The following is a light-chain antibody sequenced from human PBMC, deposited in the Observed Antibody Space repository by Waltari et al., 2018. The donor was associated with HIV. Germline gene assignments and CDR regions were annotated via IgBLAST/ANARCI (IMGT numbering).Light chain of an antibody. Sequence: QAVVTQEPSLTVSPGGTVTLTCGSSTGAVTSGHSPYWFQQRPDQAPRTLIHDTSNKHSWTPALFSGSLLGGKAALTLSGAQPEDEAEYYCLLSYGGPRVFGGGTKLTVL. CDR1: TGAVTSGHS. J-gene: IGLJ2*01. V-gene: IGLV7-46*01. CDR3: LLSYGGPRV. CDR2: DTS.